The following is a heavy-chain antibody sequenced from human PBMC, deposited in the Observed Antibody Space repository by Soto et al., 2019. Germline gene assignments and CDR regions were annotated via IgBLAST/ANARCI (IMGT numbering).Heavy chain of an antibody. CDR1: GFTFSSYA. J-gene: IGHJ4*02. D-gene: IGHD2-21*02. CDR2: ISGSGGST. CDR3: AKVPVVTPYYFDY. V-gene: IGHV3-23*01. Sequence: EVQLLESGGGLVQPGGSLRLSCAASGFTFSSYAMSWVRQAPGKGLEWVSAISGSGGSTYYADAVKGRFTISRDNSKNTLYLQMNSLRAEDTTVYYCAKVPVVTPYYFDYWGQGTLVTVSS.